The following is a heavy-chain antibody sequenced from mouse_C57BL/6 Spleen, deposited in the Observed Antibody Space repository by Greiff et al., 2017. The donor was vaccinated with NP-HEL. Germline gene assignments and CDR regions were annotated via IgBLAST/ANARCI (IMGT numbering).Heavy chain of an antibody. CDR3: ARWPGVNYYAMDY. Sequence: QVQLQQPGAELVKPGASVKLSCKASGYTFTSYWMHWVKQRPGQGLEWIGMIHPNSGSTNYNEKFKSKATLTVDKSSSTAYMQLSSLTSEDSAVYYCARWPGVNYYAMDYWGQGTSVTVSS. CDR2: IHPNSGST. D-gene: IGHD2-2*01. CDR1: GYTFTSYW. J-gene: IGHJ4*01. V-gene: IGHV1-64*01.